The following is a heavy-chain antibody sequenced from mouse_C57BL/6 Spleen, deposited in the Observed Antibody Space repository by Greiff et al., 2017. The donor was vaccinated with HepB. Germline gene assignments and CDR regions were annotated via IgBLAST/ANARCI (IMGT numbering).Heavy chain of an antibody. Sequence: VKLVESGAELMKPGASVKLSCKATGYTFTGYWIEWVKQRPGHGLEWIGEILPGSGSTNYNEKFKGKATFTADTSSNTAYMQLSSLTTEDSAIYYCARRAHYYGSSYDYAMDYWGQGTSVTVSS. D-gene: IGHD1-1*01. CDR3: ARRAHYYGSSYDYAMDY. V-gene: IGHV1-9*01. CDR1: GYTFTGYW. CDR2: ILPGSGST. J-gene: IGHJ4*01.